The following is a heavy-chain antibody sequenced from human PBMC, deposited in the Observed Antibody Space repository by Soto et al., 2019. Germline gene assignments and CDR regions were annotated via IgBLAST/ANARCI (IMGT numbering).Heavy chain of an antibody. CDR2: SSGYNGDT. CDR1: GYTFTRYG. J-gene: IGHJ6*02. Sequence: QGHLVQSGAEVKKPGASVKVSCKASGYTFTRYGISWVRQAPGQGLEWMGWSSGYNGDTNYAQNLHGRVTMTIDTSTTTAYMELRSLTSDDTAVYYCAKNGQPPYYYYGLDVWGQGTTVTVSS. CDR3: AKNGQPPYYYYGLDV. D-gene: IGHD2-8*01. V-gene: IGHV1-18*01.